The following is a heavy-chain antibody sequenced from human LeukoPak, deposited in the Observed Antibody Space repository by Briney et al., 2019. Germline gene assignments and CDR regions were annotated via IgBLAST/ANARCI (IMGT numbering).Heavy chain of an antibody. CDR2: LKSKTGGGAI. Sequence: PGGSLRLSCALPGLTFRSAWLSWVRQAPGKGLEWVARLKSKTGGGAIDCGAPVKGRCTISRDDSKNMRYLQMHSLKTDDTAVYFCTTEGYCSGRTWYSFDYWGQGTLVTVSS. J-gene: IGHJ4*02. CDR3: TTEGYCSGRTWYSFDY. D-gene: IGHD2-15*01. CDR1: GLTFRSAW. V-gene: IGHV3-15*01.